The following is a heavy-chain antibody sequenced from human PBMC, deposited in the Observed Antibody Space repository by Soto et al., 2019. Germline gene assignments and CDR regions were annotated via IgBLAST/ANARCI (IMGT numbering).Heavy chain of an antibody. D-gene: IGHD6-19*01. CDR1: GFTFSSCA. CDR3: AKDLNLGEAVAAPFDY. J-gene: IGHJ4*02. CDR2: ISGSGGGT. V-gene: IGHV3-23*01. Sequence: EVQLLESGGGLVQPGGSLRLSCAASGFTFSSCAMSWVRQAPGKGLEWVSAISGSGGGTYYADSVKGRFTISRDNSKNTLYLQMNSLRAEDTAVYCCAKDLNLGEAVAAPFDYWGQGTLVTVSS.